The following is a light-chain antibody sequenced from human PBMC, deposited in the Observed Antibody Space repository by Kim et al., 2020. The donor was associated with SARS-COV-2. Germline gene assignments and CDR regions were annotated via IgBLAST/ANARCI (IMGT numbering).Light chain of an antibody. CDR3: QHHSTYPIT. V-gene: IGKV1-5*01. CDR2: DAS. CDR1: QSIGGW. Sequence: SATVGDRVTNPCRASQSIGGWLAWYQQKPGKAPKLLIYDASSVESGVPSRFSGSGSGTEFTLTISSLQPDDSATYYCQHHSTYPITFGQGTRLEIK. J-gene: IGKJ5*01.